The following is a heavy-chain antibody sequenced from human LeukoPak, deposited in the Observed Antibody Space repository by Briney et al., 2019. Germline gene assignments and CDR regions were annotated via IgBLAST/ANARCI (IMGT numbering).Heavy chain of an antibody. Sequence: ASVKVSCKASGYTFTGYYMHWVRQAPGQGLEWMGWMNPNSGNTGYAQKFQGRVTITRNTSISTAYMELSSLRSEDTAVYYCASSVDIVAQWAWGAFDIWGQGTMVTVSS. CDR3: ASSVDIVAQWAWGAFDI. J-gene: IGHJ3*02. CDR2: MNPNSGNT. D-gene: IGHD5-12*01. CDR1: GYTFTGYY. V-gene: IGHV1-8*03.